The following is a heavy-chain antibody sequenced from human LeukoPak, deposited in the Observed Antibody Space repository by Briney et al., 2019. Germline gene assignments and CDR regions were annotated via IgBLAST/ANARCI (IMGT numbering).Heavy chain of an antibody. Sequence: EASVKVSCKASGGTFSSYAISWVRQAPGQGLEWMGGIIPIFGTANYAQKFQGRVTITTDESTSTAYMELSSLRSEDTAVYYCARARSDWSGNDYWGQGTLVTVSS. J-gene: IGHJ4*02. CDR3: ARARSDWSGNDY. D-gene: IGHD3-3*01. CDR2: IIPIFGTA. CDR1: GGTFSSYA. V-gene: IGHV1-69*05.